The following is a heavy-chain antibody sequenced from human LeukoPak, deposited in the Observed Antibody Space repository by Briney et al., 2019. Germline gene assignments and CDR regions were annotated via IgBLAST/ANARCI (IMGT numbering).Heavy chain of an antibody. V-gene: IGHV3-48*01. Sequence: GGSLRLSCAASGFTFSSHSMNWVRQAPGKGLEWLSYITSSSNLIYYADSVKGRFTTSRDNAKNSVYLQMNSLRAEDTAVYYCARVAVIYQYYMDVWGRGTTVTVSS. D-gene: IGHD2-2*01. J-gene: IGHJ6*03. CDR3: ARVAVIYQYYMDV. CDR1: GFTFSSHS. CDR2: ITSSSNLI.